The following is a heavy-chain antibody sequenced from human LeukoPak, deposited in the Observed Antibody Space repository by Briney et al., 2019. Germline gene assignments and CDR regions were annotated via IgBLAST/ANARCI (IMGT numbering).Heavy chain of an antibody. V-gene: IGHV1-69*05. Sequence: ASVKVSCKAPGGTFSSYAISWVRQAPGQGLEWMGGIIPIFGTANYAQKFQGRVTITTDESTSTAYMELSSLRSEDTAVYYCARESAVAGTSRGDYFDYWGQGTLVTVSS. CDR3: ARESAVAGTSRGDYFDY. D-gene: IGHD6-19*01. CDR2: IIPIFGTA. J-gene: IGHJ4*02. CDR1: GGTFSSYA.